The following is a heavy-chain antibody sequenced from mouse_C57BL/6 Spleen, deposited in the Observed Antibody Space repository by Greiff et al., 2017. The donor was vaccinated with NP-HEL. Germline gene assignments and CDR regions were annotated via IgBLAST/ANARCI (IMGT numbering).Heavy chain of an antibody. CDR1: GYTFTSYW. CDR3: ARYYGSSHWYFDV. CDR2: IDPSDSYT. D-gene: IGHD1-1*01. Sequence: QVQLQQPGAELVRPGTSVKLSCKASGYTFTSYWMHWVKRRPGQGLEWIGVIDPSDSYTNYNQKFKGKATLTVDTSSSTAYMQLSSLTSEDSAVYYCARYYGSSHWYFDVWGTGTTVTVSS. V-gene: IGHV1-59*01. J-gene: IGHJ1*03.